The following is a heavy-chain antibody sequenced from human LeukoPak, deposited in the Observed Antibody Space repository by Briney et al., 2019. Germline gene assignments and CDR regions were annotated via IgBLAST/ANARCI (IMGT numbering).Heavy chain of an antibody. CDR1: GFTFSSHW. Sequence: PGGSLRLSCAVSGFTFSSHWMSWVRQAPGKGLEWVANIKQDGSEKYYVDSVKGRFTISRDNAKKSLFLQMNSLRAEDTAVYYCARDGEMPTIYFDYWGQGTLLTVSS. CDR2: IKQDGSEK. J-gene: IGHJ4*02. CDR3: ARDGEMPTIYFDY. D-gene: IGHD5-24*01. V-gene: IGHV3-7*01.